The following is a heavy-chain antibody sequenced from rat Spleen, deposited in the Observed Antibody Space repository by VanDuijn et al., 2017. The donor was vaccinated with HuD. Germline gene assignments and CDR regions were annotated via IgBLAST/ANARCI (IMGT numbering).Heavy chain of an antibody. D-gene: IGHD1-10*01. CDR1: GFSLTSYH. J-gene: IGHJ4*01. V-gene: IGHV2-32*01. CDR3: ARGTTDYYVMDA. Sequence: QVQLKESGPGLVKPSETLSLTCTVSGFSLTSYHVSWVRQPPGKGLEWMGGIWGDGSTDYNSALKSRLSISRDTSKSQVFLKMNSLQTEDIATYYCARGTTDYYVMDAWGQGASVTVSS. CDR2: IWGDGST.